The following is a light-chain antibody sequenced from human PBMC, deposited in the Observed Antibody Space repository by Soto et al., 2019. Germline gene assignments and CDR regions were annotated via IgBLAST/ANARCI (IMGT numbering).Light chain of an antibody. CDR1: SSDVGSYNY. CDR2: DVS. CDR3: SSYTTSGTLV. J-gene: IGLJ1*01. V-gene: IGLV2-14*03. Sequence: QSALTQPASVSGSPGQSIIISCTGTSSDVGSYNYVSWYQHHPGKAPKFMIYDVSNRPSGVSNRFSGSKSGNTASLTISGLQAEDEADCSSYTTSGTLVFGSGTKVTVL.